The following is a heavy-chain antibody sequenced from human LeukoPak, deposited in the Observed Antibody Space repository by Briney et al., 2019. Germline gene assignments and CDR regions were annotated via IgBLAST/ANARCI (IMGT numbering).Heavy chain of an antibody. Sequence: SGGSLRLSCAASGFTVSSNYMSWVRQAPGKGLEWVSVIYSGGSTYYADSVKGRFTISRDNSKNTLYLQMNSLRAEDTAVYYCAKEGVVTADPFDYWGQGTLVTVSS. CDR3: AKEGVVTADPFDY. D-gene: IGHD2-21*02. CDR2: IYSGGST. J-gene: IGHJ4*02. CDR1: GFTVSSNY. V-gene: IGHV3-53*01.